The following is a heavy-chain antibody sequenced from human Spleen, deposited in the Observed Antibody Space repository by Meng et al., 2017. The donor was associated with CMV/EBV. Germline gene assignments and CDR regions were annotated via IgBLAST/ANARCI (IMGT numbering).Heavy chain of an antibody. J-gene: IGHJ4*02. V-gene: IGHV3-20*04. Sequence: GESLKISCAASGFTFDDYGMTWVRQAPGKGLEWVSGINWNGGSTGYADAVKGRFTISRDNAKNTLYLQMNSLRAEDTAVYYCAKGTYYDSSGYPIGGRYFDYWGQGTLVTVSS. CDR1: GFTFDDYG. CDR3: AKGTYYDSSGYPIGGRYFDY. CDR2: INWNGGST. D-gene: IGHD3-22*01.